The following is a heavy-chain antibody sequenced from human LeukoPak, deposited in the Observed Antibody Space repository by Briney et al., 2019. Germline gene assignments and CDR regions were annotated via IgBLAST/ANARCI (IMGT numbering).Heavy chain of an antibody. CDR3: ARDLWAGGTGPFDAFDI. V-gene: IGHV3-74*01. D-gene: IGHD1-26*01. Sequence: PGGSLRLSCAASGFTFSSYWMHWVRQAPGKGLVWVSRINSHGSSTSYADSVKGRFTISRDNAKNTLYLQMNSLRADDTAVYYCARDLWAGGTGPFDAFDIWGQGTMVTVSS. CDR2: INSHGSST. J-gene: IGHJ3*02. CDR1: GFTFSSYW.